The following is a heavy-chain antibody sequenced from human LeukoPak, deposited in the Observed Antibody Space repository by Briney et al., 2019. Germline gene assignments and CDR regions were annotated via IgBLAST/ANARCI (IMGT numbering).Heavy chain of an antibody. CDR1: GFTFSSYT. CDR2: ISSSSTYI. J-gene: IGHJ3*02. V-gene: IGHV3-21*01. D-gene: IGHD1-26*01. Sequence: GGSLRLSCAASGFTFSSYTMNWVRQAPGKGLEWVSSISSSSTYINYADSVKGRFTISRDNAKNSLYLQMNSLRAEDTAVYYCASDLREGHTTHHAFDIWGQGTMVTVSS. CDR3: ASDLREGHTTHHAFDI.